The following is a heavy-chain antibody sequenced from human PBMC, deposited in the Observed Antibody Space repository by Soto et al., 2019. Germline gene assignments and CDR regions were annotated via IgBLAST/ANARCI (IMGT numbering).Heavy chain of an antibody. CDR1: GFPFSSFS. CDR2: IGRVSTYI. Sequence: QLVESGGGLVKPGGSLRLSCVASGFPFSSFSLNWIRQAPGKGLEWVSSIGRVSTYIYYADSVRGRFTVSRDNAKNSVYRQMTGLAAEDSGMYYCARVTAGSGSYQIDLWGQGTLVTVSS. D-gene: IGHD3-10*01. J-gene: IGHJ4*02. V-gene: IGHV3-21*02. CDR3: ARVTAGSGSYQIDL.